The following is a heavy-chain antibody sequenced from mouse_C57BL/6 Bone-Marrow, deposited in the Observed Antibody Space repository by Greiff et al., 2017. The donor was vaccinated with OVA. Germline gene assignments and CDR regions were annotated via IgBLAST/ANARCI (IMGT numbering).Heavy chain of an antibody. CDR1: GFSFTSYG. J-gene: IGHJ3*01. Sequence: VMLVESGPGLVKPSQSLSLTCTVSGFSFTSYGVHWVRQSPGKGLEWLGVIWSGGSTDYNAAFISRLSISKDNSKSQVFFKMNRLQADDTAIYYCARSQRAWFADWGQGTLVTVSA. CDR3: ARSQRAWFAD. V-gene: IGHV2-2*01. CDR2: IWSGGST.